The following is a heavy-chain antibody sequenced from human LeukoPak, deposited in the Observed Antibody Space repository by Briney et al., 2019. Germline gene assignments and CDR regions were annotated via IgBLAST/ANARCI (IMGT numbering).Heavy chain of an antibody. D-gene: IGHD5-12*01. J-gene: IGHJ4*02. CDR2: INQDGSEK. V-gene: IGHV3-7*01. CDR1: RFTYRSYW. Sequence: GGPLRLSCATSRFTYRSYWMSWVRRAPGRGLEWVANINQDGSEKYYVDSVRGRFTISRDNAKNSLYLQMNSLRVEDTAVYYCAKFGYNGYAYDYWGQGTLVTVSS. CDR3: AKFGYNGYAYDY.